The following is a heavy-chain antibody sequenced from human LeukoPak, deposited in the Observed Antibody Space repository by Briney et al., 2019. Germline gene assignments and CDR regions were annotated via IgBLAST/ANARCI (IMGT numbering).Heavy chain of an antibody. CDR1: GFTFSSYW. V-gene: IGHV3-7*01. CDR2: IKQDGSEK. CDR3: ARGLGLAEMATITENFDY. D-gene: IGHD5-24*01. Sequence: PGGSLRLSCAASGFTFSSYWMSWVRQAPGKGLEWVANIKQDGSEKYYVDSVKGRFTISRDNAKNSLYLQMNSLRAEDTAVYYCARGLGLAEMATITENFDYWGQGTLVTVSS. J-gene: IGHJ4*02.